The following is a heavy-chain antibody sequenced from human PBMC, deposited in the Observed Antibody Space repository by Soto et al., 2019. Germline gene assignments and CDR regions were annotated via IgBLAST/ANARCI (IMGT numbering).Heavy chain of an antibody. CDR2: IWYDGSNK. V-gene: IGHV3-33*01. J-gene: IGHJ3*02. CDR3: VRDIDGPVLNAFDI. CDR1: GFTFSSYG. D-gene: IGHD3-10*01. Sequence: HPGGSLRLSCAASGFTFSSYGMHWVRQAPGKGLEWVAVIWYDGSNKYYADSVKGRFTISRDNSRNTLYLQMNSLTLEDTALYYCVRDIDGPVLNAFDIWGLGTMVTVSS.